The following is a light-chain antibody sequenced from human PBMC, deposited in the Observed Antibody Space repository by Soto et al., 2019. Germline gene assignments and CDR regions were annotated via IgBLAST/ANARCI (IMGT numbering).Light chain of an antibody. J-gene: IGKJ3*01. V-gene: IGKV3-15*01. CDR2: GAS. CDR3: LQDNSWPRGT. CDR1: QSVNLN. Sequence: EIMMTQSPGPLSVSPGEGATLSCTASQSVNLNLAWYQQKPGQPPRLLLYGASTRATGSPVSFRGSGSGTEFTLTIISLQDEYAAVYYFLQDNSWPRGTFGPGTKGEIK.